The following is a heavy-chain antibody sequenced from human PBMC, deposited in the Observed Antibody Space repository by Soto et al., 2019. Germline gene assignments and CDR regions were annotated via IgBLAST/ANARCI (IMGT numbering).Heavy chain of an antibody. CDR2: ISGSGGST. Sequence: EVQLLESGGGLVQPGGSLRLSCAASGFTFSSYAMSWVRQAPGKGLEWVSAISGSGGSTYYADSVKGRFTISRDNSKNTLYLQMNSLRAEDTAVYYCVKDSFVYSLLASPFDYWGQGTLVTVSS. V-gene: IGHV3-23*01. D-gene: IGHD1-26*01. CDR3: VKDSFVYSLLASPFDY. J-gene: IGHJ4*02. CDR1: GFTFSSYA.